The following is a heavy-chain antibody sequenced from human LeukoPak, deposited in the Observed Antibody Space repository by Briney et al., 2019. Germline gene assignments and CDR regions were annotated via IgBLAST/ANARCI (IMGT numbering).Heavy chain of an antibody. CDR2: INSDGSTT. CDR1: GFTFSNYW. CDR3: ARDQSSVAGTTYNWFDP. Sequence: GGSLRLSCAASGFTFSNYWMHWVRQAPGKGLVWVSRINSDGSTTNYADSVKGRFTISRDNAKNTLYLQMNSLRAEDTAVYYCARDQSSVAGTTYNWFDPWGQGTLVTVSS. D-gene: IGHD6-19*01. J-gene: IGHJ5*02. V-gene: IGHV3-74*01.